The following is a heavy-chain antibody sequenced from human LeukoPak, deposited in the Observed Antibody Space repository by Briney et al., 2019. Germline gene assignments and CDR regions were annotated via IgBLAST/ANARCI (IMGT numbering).Heavy chain of an antibody. Sequence: SVTVSCKASGGTFNSNAFHWVRQAPGQGVEWMGGIIPIFGSTKYAQKFQGRVTVTTDEPTGTAYMVLSDLRSDDTAVYCCARGRSGIPAVTYNWFDPWGQGTLVTVSS. J-gene: IGHJ5*02. CDR3: ARGRSGIPAVTYNWFDP. CDR1: GGTFNSNA. D-gene: IGHD6-13*01. V-gene: IGHV1-69*05. CDR2: IIPIFGST.